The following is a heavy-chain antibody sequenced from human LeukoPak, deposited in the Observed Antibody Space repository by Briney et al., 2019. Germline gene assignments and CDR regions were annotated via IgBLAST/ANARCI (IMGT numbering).Heavy chain of an antibody. J-gene: IGHJ5*02. CDR2: ISSSGSTI. CDR1: GFTFSSYE. D-gene: IGHD3-10*01. CDR3: ARGASGIGGIRFDP. Sequence: GGSLRLSCAASGFTFSSYEMNWVRQAPGKGLEWVSYISSSGSTIYYADSVKGRFTISRDNAKNSLYLQMNSLRAEDTAVYYCARGASGIGGIRFDPWGQGTLVTVSS. V-gene: IGHV3-48*03.